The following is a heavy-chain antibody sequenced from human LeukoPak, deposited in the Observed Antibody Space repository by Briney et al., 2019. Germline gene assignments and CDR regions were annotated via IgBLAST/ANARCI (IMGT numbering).Heavy chain of an antibody. CDR3: ARVSAAAAHSYAFDV. V-gene: IGHV3-30*01. D-gene: IGHD2-2*01. J-gene: IGHJ3*01. Sequence: GGSLRLSCAASGFSFSTYGVTWVRQAPGKGLKWVAFISYDGIMKYSADSVKGRFTVSRDNSKNTLYLQMDRLRPDDTAVYYCARVSAAAAHSYAFDVWGRGTLVTVSS. CDR2: ISYDGIMK. CDR1: GFSFSTYG.